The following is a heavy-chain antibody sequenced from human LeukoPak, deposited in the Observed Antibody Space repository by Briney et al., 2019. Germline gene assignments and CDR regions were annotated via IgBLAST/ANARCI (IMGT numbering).Heavy chain of an antibody. Sequence: GGSLRLSCAASGLTFSSYWMSWVRQAPGKGLEWVANIKHDGSDKHYADSVKGRFTISRDNAKNSLYLQMNSLRAGDTAAYYCARGAYTYVYWGQGTLVTVSS. CDR3: ARGAYTYVY. V-gene: IGHV3-7*05. D-gene: IGHD5-18*01. CDR2: IKHDGSDK. J-gene: IGHJ4*02. CDR1: GLTFSSYW.